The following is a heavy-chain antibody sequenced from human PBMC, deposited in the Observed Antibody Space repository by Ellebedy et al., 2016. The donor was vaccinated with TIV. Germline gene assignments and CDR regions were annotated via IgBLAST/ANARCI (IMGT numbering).Heavy chain of an antibody. V-gene: IGHV1-18*01. J-gene: IGHJ4*02. CDR2: ISAYNGNT. CDR1: GYTFTSYG. D-gene: IGHD3-22*01. CDR3: ARDGFEKDSSGYKTFDY. Sequence: AASVKVSCKASGYTFTSYGISWVRQAPGQGLEWMGWISAYNGNTNYAQKLQGRVTMTTDTSTSTAYMELRSLRSDDTAVYYCARDGFEKDSSGYKTFDYWGQGTLVTVSS.